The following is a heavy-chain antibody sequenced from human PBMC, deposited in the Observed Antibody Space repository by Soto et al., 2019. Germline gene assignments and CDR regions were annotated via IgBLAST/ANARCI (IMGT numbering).Heavy chain of an antibody. CDR3: AKHMSNGSPDY. Sequence: EVQLLESGGALVQPRGSLRLSCAASGFTFSSSAMSWVRQAPGMGLEWVSLISGSGGGTYYADSVKGRFTISRDNSKNTRYLHMNRLRAADTAVLYCAKHMSNGSPDYWGQGTLVTVSS. J-gene: IGHJ4*02. CDR1: GFTFSSSA. V-gene: IGHV3-23*01. D-gene: IGHD1-26*01. CDR2: ISGSGGGT.